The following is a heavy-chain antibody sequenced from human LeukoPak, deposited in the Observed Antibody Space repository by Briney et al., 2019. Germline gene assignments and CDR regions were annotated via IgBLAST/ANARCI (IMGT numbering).Heavy chain of an antibody. CDR3: AREVPMTTVTFDY. CDR2: INPNSGGT. Sequence: GASVKVSCKASGYTFTGYYMHWVRQAPGQGLEWMGWINPNSGGTNYAQKFQGRVTMTRDTSISTAYMELSRLRSDDTAAYYCAREVPMTTVTFDYWGQGTLVTVSS. D-gene: IGHD4-11*01. CDR1: GYTFTGYY. V-gene: IGHV1-2*02. J-gene: IGHJ4*02.